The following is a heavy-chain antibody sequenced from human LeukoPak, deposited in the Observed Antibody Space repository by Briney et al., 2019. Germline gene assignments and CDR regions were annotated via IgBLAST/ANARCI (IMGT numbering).Heavy chain of an antibody. V-gene: IGHV4-4*07. D-gene: IGHD5-24*01. Sequence: SETLSLTCTVSGGSISSYYWSWIRQPAGEGLEWIGHIYSTGSTNYNPSLKSRVTLSVDRSKNQFSLKLSSVTAADTAVYYCASTIYYYYYMDVWGKGTTVTVSS. CDR1: GGSISSYY. CDR2: IYSTGST. CDR3: ASTIYYYYYMDV. J-gene: IGHJ6*03.